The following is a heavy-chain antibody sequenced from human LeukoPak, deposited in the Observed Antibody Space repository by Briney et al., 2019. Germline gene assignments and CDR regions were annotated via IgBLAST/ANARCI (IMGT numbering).Heavy chain of an antibody. CDR1: GYSFTNYA. CDR3: ARGWRCTNGVCPGYYYYYYMDV. CDR2: IHPSTGNP. D-gene: IGHD2-8*01. Sequence: GASVKVSCKASGYSFTNYAMNWVRQAPGQGLEWMGWIHPSTGNPTYAQGFTGRFVFSLDTSVSTAYLQISSLKAEDTAVYYCARGWRCTNGVCPGYYYYYYMDVWGKGTTVTVSS. J-gene: IGHJ6*03. V-gene: IGHV7-4-1*02.